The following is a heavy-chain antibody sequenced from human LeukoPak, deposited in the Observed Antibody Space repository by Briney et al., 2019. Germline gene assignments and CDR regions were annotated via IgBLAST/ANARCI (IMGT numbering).Heavy chain of an antibody. Sequence: ASVKVSCKASGYTFTSYYMHWVRQAPGQGLEWMGIINPSGGSTSYAQKFQGRVTMTRDTSTSTVYIELSSLRSEDTAVYYCAREIGPIQLHLWGSAFDSWGQGTPVTVSS. CDR3: AREIGPIQLHLWGSAFDS. CDR1: GYTFTSYY. D-gene: IGHD5-18*01. J-gene: IGHJ4*02. CDR2: INPSGGST. V-gene: IGHV1-46*01.